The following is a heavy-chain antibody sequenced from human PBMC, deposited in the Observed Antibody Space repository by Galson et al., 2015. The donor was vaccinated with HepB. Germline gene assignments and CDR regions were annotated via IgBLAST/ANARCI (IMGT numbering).Heavy chain of an antibody. J-gene: IGHJ4*02. CDR3: ARHGSGRDFVDY. CDR1: GFTFSSYS. D-gene: IGHD3-10*01. V-gene: IGHV3-21*01. CDR2: ISSSSSYI. Sequence: SLRLSCAASGFTFSSYSMNWVRQAPGKGLEWVSSISSSSSYIYYADSVKGRFTISRDNAKNSLYLQMNSLRAEDTAVYYCARHGSGRDFVDYWGQGTLVTVSS.